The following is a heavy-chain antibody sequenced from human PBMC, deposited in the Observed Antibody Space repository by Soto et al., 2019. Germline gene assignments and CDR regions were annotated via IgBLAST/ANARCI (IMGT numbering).Heavy chain of an antibody. V-gene: IGHV3-30*18. CDR3: AKSRAGYSFYFYYGMDV. CDR2: ILHDGSNE. CDR1: GFTFSHYG. D-gene: IGHD4-4*01. Sequence: VGSLRLSCSAPGFTFSHYGMHWVRQAPAKGLEWVAHILHDGSNEYYADSGKGRFTISRVNSKNTLCPQMHSLTGDDTAVYYCAKSRAGYSFYFYYGMDVWGQGTTVTVSS. J-gene: IGHJ6*02.